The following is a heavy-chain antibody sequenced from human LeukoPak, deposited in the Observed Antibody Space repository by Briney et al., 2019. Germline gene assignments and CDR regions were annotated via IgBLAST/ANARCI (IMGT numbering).Heavy chain of an antibody. Sequence: GGSLRLSCAASGFTFSSYAMHWVRQAPGKGLEWVAVISYDGSNKYYADSVKGRFTISRDNSKNTLYLQMNSLRAEDTAVYYCARERDSSFSGGEGFDYRGQGTLVTVSS. CDR1: GFTFSSYA. CDR3: ARERDSSFSGGEGFDY. D-gene: IGHD6-13*01. V-gene: IGHV3-30-3*01. J-gene: IGHJ4*02. CDR2: ISYDGSNK.